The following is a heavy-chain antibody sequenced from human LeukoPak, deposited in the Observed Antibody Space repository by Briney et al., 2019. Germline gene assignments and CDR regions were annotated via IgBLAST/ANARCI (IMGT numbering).Heavy chain of an antibody. J-gene: IGHJ5*02. Sequence: GRSLRLSCAASGFTFSSYGMHWVRQAPGKGLEWVAVISYDGSNKYYADSVKGRFTISRDNSKNTLYLQMNSLRAEDTAVYYCAKDELAWELLMVFDPWGQGTLVTVSS. CDR3: AKDELAWELLMVFDP. V-gene: IGHV3-30*18. CDR1: GFTFSSYG. D-gene: IGHD1-26*01. CDR2: ISYDGSNK.